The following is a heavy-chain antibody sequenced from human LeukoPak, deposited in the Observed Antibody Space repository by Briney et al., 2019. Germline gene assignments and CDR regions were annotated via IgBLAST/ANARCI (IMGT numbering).Heavy chain of an antibody. CDR1: GFTLSAYC. V-gene: IGHV3-74*01. Sequence: PGGSLRLSCAASGFTLSAYCVHWVRQAPGKGRMWVSRIEGDGNGITYADSVKGRFTLSRDNAKNTLYLQMNSLRAEDTAVYYCTRDWRNLGYDYWGQGTLVTVSS. D-gene: IGHD5-12*01. CDR3: TRDWRNLGYDY. J-gene: IGHJ4*02. CDR2: IEGDGNGI.